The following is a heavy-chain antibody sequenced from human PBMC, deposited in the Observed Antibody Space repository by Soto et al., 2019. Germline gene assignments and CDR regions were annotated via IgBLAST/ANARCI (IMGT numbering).Heavy chain of an antibody. CDR1: GYTFTGYY. CDR3: ARGGRIYDSSGYLDY. J-gene: IGHJ4*02. V-gene: IGHV1-2*04. CDR2: INPNSGGT. Sequence: QVQLVQSGAEVKKPGASVKVSCKASGYTFTGYYMHWVRQAPGQGLEWMGWINPNSGGTNYAQKFQGWVTMTRDTSISTAYMELSRLSSDDKAVYYCARGGRIYDSSGYLDYWGQGTLVTVSS. D-gene: IGHD3-22*01.